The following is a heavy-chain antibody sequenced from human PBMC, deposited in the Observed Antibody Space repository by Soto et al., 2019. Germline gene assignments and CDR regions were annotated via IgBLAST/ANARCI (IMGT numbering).Heavy chain of an antibody. V-gene: IGHV3-23*01. CDR2: ISGSGGST. CDR3: SPHLWFGELYY. Sequence: EVQLLESGGGLVQPGGSLRLSCAASGFTFSSYAMSWVRQAPGKGLEWVSAISGSGGSTYYADSVKGRFTISRDNSKNTLYLQMNSLRAEDTAVYYCSPHLWFGELYYWGQGTLVTVSS. J-gene: IGHJ4*02. CDR1: GFTFSSYA. D-gene: IGHD3-10*01.